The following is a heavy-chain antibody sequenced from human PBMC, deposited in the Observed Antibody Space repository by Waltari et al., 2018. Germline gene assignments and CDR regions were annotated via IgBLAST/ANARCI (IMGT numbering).Heavy chain of an antibody. V-gene: IGHV4-4*02. D-gene: IGHD6-19*01. CDR2: IYHTGST. CDR3: ASRAVAGNNFDY. J-gene: IGHJ4*02. CDR1: GGSIYINNW. Sequence: QVQLQESGPGLVNPLGTLSLTCAVSGGSIYINNWWSWVRQAPGKGLDWIGEIYHTGSTNYNPALKSRVTISVDKSRNHFSLNLTSVTVADTALYYCASRAVAGNNFDYWGQGRLVTVSS.